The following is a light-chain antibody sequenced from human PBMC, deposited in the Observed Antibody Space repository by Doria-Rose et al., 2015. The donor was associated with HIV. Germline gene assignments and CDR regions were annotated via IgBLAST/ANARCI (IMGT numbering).Light chain of an antibody. CDR1: QSFSSTY. CDR3: HQYGTSWT. CDR2: DGS. Sequence: EIVMTQSPVTLSLSPGERATLSCRASQSFSSTYIAWYQQKPGQAPSLLIYDGSTRATGIPDRFSASGSGTDFTLTINRLEPEDFALYYCHQYGTSWTFGQGTKVEI. V-gene: IGKV3-20*01. J-gene: IGKJ1*01.